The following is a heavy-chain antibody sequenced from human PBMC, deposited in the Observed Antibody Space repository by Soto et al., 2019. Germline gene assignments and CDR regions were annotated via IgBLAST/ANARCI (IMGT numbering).Heavy chain of an antibody. CDR2: INPNGGST. V-gene: IGHV1-46*01. CDR3: ARDPVPSDAGPVRYPADV. D-gene: IGHD2-2*02. Sequence: ASVKVSCKTSGYSFTRYYLHWVRGAAGQGLEWMGIINPNGGSTTYSQHFQDRLTLTRDTSANTVYMELSGLTSEDTAIYFCARDPVPSDAGPVRYPADVWGQGTLVTVSS. J-gene: IGHJ3*01. CDR1: GYSFTRYY.